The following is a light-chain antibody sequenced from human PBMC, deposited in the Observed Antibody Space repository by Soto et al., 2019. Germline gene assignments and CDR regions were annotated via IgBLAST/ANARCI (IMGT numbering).Light chain of an antibody. V-gene: IGKV3-20*01. CDR3: QQYGSSPT. J-gene: IGKJ1*01. Sequence: EIVLTQSTGTLSLSPGERATLSCRASQSVSSSYLAWYQQKPGQAPRLLIYGASSRATGIPDRFSGSGSGTDFTLTISRLEPEDFAVYFCQQYGSSPTFGQGTKVEIK. CDR1: QSVSSSY. CDR2: GAS.